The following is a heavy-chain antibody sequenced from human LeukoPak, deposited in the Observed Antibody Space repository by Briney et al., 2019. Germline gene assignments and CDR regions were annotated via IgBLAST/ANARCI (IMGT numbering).Heavy chain of an antibody. Sequence: PGGSLRLSCAASGFTFSSYSMNWVRQAPGKGLEWVSSISSSSSYIYYADSVKGRFTISRDNSKNTLYLQMNSLRAEDTAVYYCARSAGDYDFWSGYYRDAFDIWGQGTMVTVSS. CDR1: GFTFSSYS. V-gene: IGHV3-21*01. CDR3: ARSAGDYDFWSGYYRDAFDI. J-gene: IGHJ3*02. D-gene: IGHD3-3*01. CDR2: ISSSSSYI.